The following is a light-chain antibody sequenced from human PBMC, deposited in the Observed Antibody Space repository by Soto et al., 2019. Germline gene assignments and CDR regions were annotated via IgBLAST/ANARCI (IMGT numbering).Light chain of an antibody. CDR3: SAYASSSTLVV. J-gene: IGLJ2*01. V-gene: IGLV2-14*01. CDR2: DVS. CDR1: SSDVGSYNY. Sequence: QSALTQPASVSGSPGQSITISCTGTSSDVGSYNYVSWYQQHPGKAPKLMIYDVSNRPSGVSNRFSGSKSGNTASLTISGLQSEDAADYCCSAYASSSTLVVFGGGTKLTVL.